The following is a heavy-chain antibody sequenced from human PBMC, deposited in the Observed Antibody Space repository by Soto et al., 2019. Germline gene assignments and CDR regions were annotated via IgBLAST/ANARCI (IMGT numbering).Heavy chain of an antibody. CDR2: ISGSGGST. D-gene: IGHD3-22*01. J-gene: IGHJ4*02. CDR1: GLTLRSEP. V-gene: IGHV3-23*01. CDR3: AKDRAPNYYDSSGSFDY. Sequence: EASLRHRYAGSGLTLRSEPMSVFLQVPGKGLEWVSAISGSGGSTYYADSVKGRFTISRDNSKNTLYLQMNSLRAEDTAVYYCAKDRAPNYYDSSGSFDYWGQGT.